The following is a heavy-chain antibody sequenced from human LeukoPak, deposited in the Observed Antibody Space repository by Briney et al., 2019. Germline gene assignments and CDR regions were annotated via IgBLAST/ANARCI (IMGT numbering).Heavy chain of an antibody. CDR2: INSDGSST. V-gene: IGHV3-74*01. CDR3: ARDYDILTGYYKYYYYGMDV. CDR1: GFTFSSYW. J-gene: IGHJ6*02. D-gene: IGHD3-9*01. Sequence: PGGSLRLSCAASGFTFSSYWMHWVRQAPGKGLVWVSRINSDGSSTSYADSVKGRFTISRDNAKNTLYLQMNSLRAEDTAVYYCARDYDILTGYYKYYYYGMDVWGQGTTVTVSS.